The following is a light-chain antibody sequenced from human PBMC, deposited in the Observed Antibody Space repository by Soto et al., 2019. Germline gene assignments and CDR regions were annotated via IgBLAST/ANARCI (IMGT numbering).Light chain of an antibody. CDR2: ATS. Sequence: EIVLTQSPGTLSLSPGERATLSCRASQSVGTNYLAWFQQKPGQAPRLLIYATSTRATGIQDRFSGCGSGSDFTLTNTRLEHEDFAVYYCQQYDSSPRTFGQGTRVEIK. CDR3: QQYDSSPRT. J-gene: IGKJ1*01. CDR1: QSVGTNY. V-gene: IGKV3-20*01.